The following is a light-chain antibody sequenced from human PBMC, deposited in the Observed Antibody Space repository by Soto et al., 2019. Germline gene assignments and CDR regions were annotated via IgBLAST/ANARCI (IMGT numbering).Light chain of an antibody. Sequence: QSALTQPASVSGSPGQSITISCTGTSSDVGAYNYVSWYQLRPGKAPKRLIYDVSNRPSGVSDRFSGSKSGNTASLTISGLQDEDEADYYCPSYITDTTWVFGGGTKVTVL. CDR2: DVS. J-gene: IGLJ3*02. CDR1: SSDVGAYNY. CDR3: PSYITDTTWV. V-gene: IGLV2-14*03.